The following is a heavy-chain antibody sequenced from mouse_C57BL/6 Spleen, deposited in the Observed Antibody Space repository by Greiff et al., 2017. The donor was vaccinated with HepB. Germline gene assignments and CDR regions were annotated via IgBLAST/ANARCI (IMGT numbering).Heavy chain of an antibody. CDR1: GYSITSGYY. D-gene: IGHD3-2*02. CDR3: ARESSGTLYFDY. V-gene: IGHV3-6*01. CDR2: ISYDGSN. Sequence: EVKLVESGPGLVKPSQSLSLTCSVTGYSITSGYYWNWIRQFPGNKLEWMGYISYDGSNNYNPSLKNRISITRDTSKNQFFLKLNSVTTEDTATYYCARESSGTLYFDYWGQGTTLTVSS. J-gene: IGHJ2*01.